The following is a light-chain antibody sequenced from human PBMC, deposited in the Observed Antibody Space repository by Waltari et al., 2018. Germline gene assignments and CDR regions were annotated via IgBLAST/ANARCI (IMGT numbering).Light chain of an antibody. J-gene: IGLJ3*02. CDR1: SSDVGGYIY. CDR3: SSYTSSSNWV. CDR2: DVS. Sequence: QSALTQPASVSGSPGQSITISCTGTSSDVGGYIYVSWYQQHPGKAPKLMIYDVSNRPSGVSNRFSGSKSGNTASLTISGLQAEDEADYYCSSYTSSSNWVFGGGTKLTVL. V-gene: IGLV2-14*01.